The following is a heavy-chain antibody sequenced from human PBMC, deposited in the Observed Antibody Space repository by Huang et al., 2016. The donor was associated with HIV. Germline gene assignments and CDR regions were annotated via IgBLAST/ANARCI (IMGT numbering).Heavy chain of an antibody. J-gene: IGHJ6*02. CDR2: IRQDESEK. Sequence: VESGGRLVQPGGSIRLSCVGSTFRFGAYWMSWVRQPPGKGLEWGATIRQDESEKYYVDSVKGRFNISRDNAKKVVFLEMNNVRVEDTATYFCATKTAGMDIWGQGTTVTVS. CDR3: ATKTAGMDI. V-gene: IGHV3-7*03. CDR1: TFRFGAYW. D-gene: IGHD1-7*01.